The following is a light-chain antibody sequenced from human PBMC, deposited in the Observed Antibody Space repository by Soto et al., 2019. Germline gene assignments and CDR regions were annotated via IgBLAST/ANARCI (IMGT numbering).Light chain of an antibody. CDR1: QSVGSSY. Sequence: EIVMTQSPATLSVSPGERVTLSCRASQSVGSSYLAWYQQKPGQAPRLLIYGASSRATGIPDRFSGSGSGTEFTLTISSLQPEDFGIYYCQQYENYWTFGQGTKVDIK. J-gene: IGKJ1*01. V-gene: IGKV3-20*01. CDR3: QQYENYWT. CDR2: GAS.